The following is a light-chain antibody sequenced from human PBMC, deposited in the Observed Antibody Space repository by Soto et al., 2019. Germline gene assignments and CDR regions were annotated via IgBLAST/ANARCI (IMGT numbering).Light chain of an antibody. Sequence: EIVLTQSPGTLSLSPGERATLSCRASQTGTSSYLAWYKQKPGQAPRLLLYGASSRATGIPDRFRGSGSGTDFTPTISRLEHEDVAIYCCQPYNNWPLTFGGGTKVESK. V-gene: IGKV3-20*01. J-gene: IGKJ4*01. CDR2: GAS. CDR1: QTGTSSY. CDR3: QPYNNWPLT.